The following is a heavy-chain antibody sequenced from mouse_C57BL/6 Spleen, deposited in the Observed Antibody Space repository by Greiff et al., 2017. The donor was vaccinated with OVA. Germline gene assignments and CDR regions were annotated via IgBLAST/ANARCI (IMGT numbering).Heavy chain of an antibody. J-gene: IGHJ2*01. D-gene: IGHD1-1*01. V-gene: IGHV5-6*01. CDR2: ISSGGSYT. CDR3: ARPVTTVVASFDY. Sequence: VQLQQSGGDLVKPGGSLKLSCAASGFTFSSYGLSWVRQTPDKRLEWVATISSGGSYTYYPDSVKGRFTISRDNAKNTLYLQMSSLKSEDTAMYYCARPVTTVVASFDYWGQGTTLTVSS. CDR1: GFTFSSYG.